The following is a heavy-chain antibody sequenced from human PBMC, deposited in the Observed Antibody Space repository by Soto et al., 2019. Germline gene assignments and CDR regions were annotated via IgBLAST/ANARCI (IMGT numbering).Heavy chain of an antibody. J-gene: IGHJ4*02. CDR3: AVDCGDGTCYTGY. CDR1: GYSFSTYA. CDR2: ISAYNGNT. Sequence: ASVKVSCKASGYSFSTYAISWVRQAPGQGLEWMGWISAYNGNTKYAQKFQGRVTMTTDTSATTAYMELRSLRSDDTAVYYCAVDCGDGTCYTGYWGQGTRVTAPQ. V-gene: IGHV1-18*01. D-gene: IGHD2-15*01.